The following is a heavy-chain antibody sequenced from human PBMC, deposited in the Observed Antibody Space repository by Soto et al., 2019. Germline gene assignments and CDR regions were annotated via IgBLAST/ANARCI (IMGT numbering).Heavy chain of an antibody. V-gene: IGHV3-30*18. J-gene: IGHJ6*02. CDR3: AKAGQAMVRFRGSAYYGMDV. CDR1: GFTFSSYG. CDR2: ISYDGSNK. Sequence: QVQLVESGGGVVQPGRSLRLYCAASGFTFSSYGMHWVRQAPGKGLEWVAVISYDGSNKYYADSVKGRFTISRDNSKNTLDLLMNILRAEDTAVYYCAKAGQAMVRFRGSAYYGMDVWGQGTTVTVSS. D-gene: IGHD5-18*01.